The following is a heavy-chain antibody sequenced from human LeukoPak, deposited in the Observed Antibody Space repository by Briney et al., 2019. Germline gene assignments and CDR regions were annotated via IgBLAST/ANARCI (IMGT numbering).Heavy chain of an antibody. CDR1: GYTFTGYY. Sequence: ASVKVSCKASGYTFTGYYMHWVRQAPGQGLEWMGWINPNSGGTNYAQKFQGRVTMTRDTSISTAYMELSRLRSDDTAVYYCAGVERFLEWLPPDYWGQGTLVTVSS. V-gene: IGHV1-2*02. CDR3: AGVERFLEWLPPDY. J-gene: IGHJ4*02. CDR2: INPNSGGT. D-gene: IGHD3-3*01.